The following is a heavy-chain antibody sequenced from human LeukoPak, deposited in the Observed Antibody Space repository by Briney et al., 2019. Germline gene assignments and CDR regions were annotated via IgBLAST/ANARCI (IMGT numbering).Heavy chain of an antibody. CDR3: ARERAYYCDSSGDNWFDP. CDR1: GFTFSSYG. D-gene: IGHD3-22*01. J-gene: IGHJ5*02. V-gene: IGHV3-33*01. CDR2: IWYDGSNK. Sequence: GGSLRLSCAASGFTFSSYGMHWVRQAPGKGLEWVAVIWYDGSNKYYADSVKGRFTISRDNSKNTLYLQMNSLRAEDTAVYYCARERAYYCDSSGDNWFDPWGQGTLVTVSS.